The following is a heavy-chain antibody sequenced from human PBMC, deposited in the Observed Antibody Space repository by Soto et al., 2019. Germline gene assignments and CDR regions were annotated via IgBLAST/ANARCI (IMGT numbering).Heavy chain of an antibody. CDR2: ISAYNGNT. Sequence: GASVKVSCKASGYTFTSYGISWVRQAPGQGLEWMGWISAYNGNTNYAQKLQGRVTMTTDTSTSTAYMELRSLRSDDTAVYYCARDNQLLYDYYMDVWGKGTTVTVSS. J-gene: IGHJ6*03. CDR1: GYTFTSYG. CDR3: ARDNQLLYDYYMDV. V-gene: IGHV1-18*01. D-gene: IGHD2-2*01.